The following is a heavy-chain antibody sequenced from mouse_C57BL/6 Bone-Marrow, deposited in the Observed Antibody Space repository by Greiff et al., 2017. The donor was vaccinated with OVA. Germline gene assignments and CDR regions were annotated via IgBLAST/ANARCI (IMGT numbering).Heavy chain of an antibody. V-gene: IGHV1-26*01. CDR2: INPNNGGT. Sequence: EVQLQQSGPELVKPGASVKISCKASGYTFTDYYMNWVKQSHGKSLEWIGDINPNNGGTSYNQKFKGKATLTVDKSSSTAYMELRSLTSEDSAVYYCAREEVTTVVPFAYWGQGTLVTVSA. CDR1: GYTFTDYY. CDR3: AREEVTTVVPFAY. D-gene: IGHD1-1*01. J-gene: IGHJ3*01.